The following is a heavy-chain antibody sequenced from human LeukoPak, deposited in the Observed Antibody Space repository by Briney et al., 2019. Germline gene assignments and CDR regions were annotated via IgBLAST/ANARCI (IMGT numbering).Heavy chain of an antibody. CDR1: GYTFTSYD. Sequence: EASVTVSCKASGYTFTSYDINWVRQATGQGLEWMGWMNPNSGNTGYAQKFQGRVTMTRNTSISTAYMELSSLRSEDTAVYYCARGRIGYYYDSTPWGQGTLVTVSS. CDR2: MNPNSGNT. CDR3: ARGRIGYYYDSTP. J-gene: IGHJ5*02. D-gene: IGHD3-22*01. V-gene: IGHV1-8*01.